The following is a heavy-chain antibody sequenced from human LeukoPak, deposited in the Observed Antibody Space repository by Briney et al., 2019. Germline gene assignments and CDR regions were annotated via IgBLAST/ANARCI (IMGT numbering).Heavy chain of an antibody. Sequence: GGSLRLSCAASGFTFSSYGMHWVRQAPGQGLEWMGWINPNSGGTNYAQKFQGWVTMTRDTSISTAYMELSRLRSDDTAVYYCARGHGGLRYFDWPLLSGNYFDYWGQGTLVTVSS. CDR3: ARGHGGLRYFDWPLLSGNYFDY. CDR1: GFTFSSYG. V-gene: IGHV1-2*04. J-gene: IGHJ4*02. CDR2: INPNSGGT. D-gene: IGHD3-9*01.